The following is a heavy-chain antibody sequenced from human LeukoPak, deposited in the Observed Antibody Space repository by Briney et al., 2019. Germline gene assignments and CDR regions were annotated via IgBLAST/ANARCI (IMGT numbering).Heavy chain of an antibody. CDR2: IYYSGST. V-gene: IGHV4-39*07. CDR1: GGSISSSSYY. J-gene: IGHJ4*02. CDR3: ARVTGYMTEDFFDY. D-gene: IGHD6-13*01. Sequence: PSETLSLTCTVSGGSISSSSYYWGWIRQPPGKGLEWIGSIYYSGSTYYNPSLKSRVTISVDTSKNQFSLNLSSVTAADTAVYYCARVTGYMTEDFFDYWGQGTLVTVSS.